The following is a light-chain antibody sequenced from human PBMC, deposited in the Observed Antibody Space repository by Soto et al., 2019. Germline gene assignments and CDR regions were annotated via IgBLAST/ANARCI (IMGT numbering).Light chain of an antibody. Sequence: DIQMTQSPSTLSASVGDRVTITCRASQSINSWLAWYQQKPGKAPKLLIYKASNLESGVPSRFSGSGSGTEFTLTISSLQPDDFATYYCQHYKTYSLTFGGGTKVEIK. CDR3: QHYKTYSLT. V-gene: IGKV1-5*03. CDR1: QSINSW. CDR2: KAS. J-gene: IGKJ4*01.